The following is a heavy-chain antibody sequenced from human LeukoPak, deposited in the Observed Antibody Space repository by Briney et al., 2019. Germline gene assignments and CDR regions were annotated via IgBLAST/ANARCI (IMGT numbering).Heavy chain of an antibody. V-gene: IGHV1-2*02. CDR2: INPNSGGT. J-gene: IGHJ3*02. CDR3: ARLRWRILHAFDI. Sequence: ASVKVSCKASGYTFTGYYMHWVRQAPGQGLEWMGWINPNSGGTNYAQKFQGRVTMTRDTSISTAYMGLSRLRSDDTAVYYCARLRWRILHAFDIWGQGTMVTVSS. D-gene: IGHD5-24*01. CDR1: GYTFTGYY.